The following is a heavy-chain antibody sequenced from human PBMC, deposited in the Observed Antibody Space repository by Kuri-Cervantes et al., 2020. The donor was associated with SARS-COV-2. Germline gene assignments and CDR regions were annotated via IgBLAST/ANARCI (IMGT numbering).Heavy chain of an antibody. CDR1: GYTFTGYY. J-gene: IGHJ4*02. V-gene: IGHV1-18*04. CDR3: ARGPGITMVRGVNVDLDY. CDR2: ISAYNGNT. Sequence: ASVKVSCKASGYTFTGYYMHWVRQAPGQGLEWMGWISAYNGNTNYAQKLQGRVTTTRDTSTSTVYMELSSLRSEDTAVYYCARGPGITMVRGVNVDLDYWGQGTLVTVSS. D-gene: IGHD3-10*01.